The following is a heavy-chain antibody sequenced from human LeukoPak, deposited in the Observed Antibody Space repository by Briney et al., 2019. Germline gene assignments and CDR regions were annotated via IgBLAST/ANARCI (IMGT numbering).Heavy chain of an antibody. Sequence: SETLSLTCTVSGGSISSSSYYWGWIRQPPGKGLEWIGSIYYSGSTYYNPSLKSRVTISVDTSKNQFSLKLSSVTAADTAVYYCARREIAAAGPSQGFDYWGQGTLVTVSS. J-gene: IGHJ4*02. D-gene: IGHD6-13*01. V-gene: IGHV4-39*07. CDR1: GGSISSSSYY. CDR2: IYYSGST. CDR3: ARREIAAAGPSQGFDY.